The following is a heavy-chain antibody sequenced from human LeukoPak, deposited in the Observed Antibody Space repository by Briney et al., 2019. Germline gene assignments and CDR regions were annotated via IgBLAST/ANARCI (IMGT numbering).Heavy chain of an antibody. Sequence: PSETLSLTCTVSGGSISSYYWSWIRQPPGKGLEWIGYIYYSGSTNYNPSLKSRVTISVDTSKNQFSLKLSSVTAADTAVYYCARGGSGWYDNWFDPWGQGTLVTVSS. CDR2: IYYSGST. V-gene: IGHV4-59*01. CDR1: GGSISSYY. J-gene: IGHJ5*02. CDR3: ARGGSGWYDNWFDP. D-gene: IGHD6-19*01.